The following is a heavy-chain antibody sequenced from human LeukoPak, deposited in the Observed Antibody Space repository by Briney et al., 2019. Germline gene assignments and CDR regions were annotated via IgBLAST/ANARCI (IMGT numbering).Heavy chain of an antibody. CDR2: IYYSGST. V-gene: IGHV4-59*01. Sequence: SETLSLTCTVSGGSISSYYWSWIRQPPGKGLEWIGYIYYSGSTNYNPSLKSRVTISVDTSKNQFSLKLSSVTAADTAVYYCAGGGYSYGQLDYWGQGTWSPSPQ. D-gene: IGHD5-18*01. CDR3: AGGGYSYGQLDY. CDR1: GGSISSYY. J-gene: IGHJ4*02.